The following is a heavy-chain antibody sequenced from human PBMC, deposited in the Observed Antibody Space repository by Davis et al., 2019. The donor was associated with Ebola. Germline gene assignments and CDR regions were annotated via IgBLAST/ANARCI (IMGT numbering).Heavy chain of an antibody. J-gene: IGHJ4*02. Sequence: AGSLRLSCAASGFTSNTHTMNWVRQAPGKGLEWVSATSGSGGNTYYADSVKGRFTISRDNSKNALYLQMNSLGTQDTAVYYCEKWDWSGGSCYSADYWGQGALITVSS. CDR2: TSGSGGNT. V-gene: IGHV3-23*01. D-gene: IGHD2-15*01. CDR1: GFTSNTHT. CDR3: EKWDWSGGSCYSADY.